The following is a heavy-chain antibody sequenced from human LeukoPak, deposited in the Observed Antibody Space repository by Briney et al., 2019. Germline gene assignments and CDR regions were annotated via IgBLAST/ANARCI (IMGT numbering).Heavy chain of an antibody. CDR2: IQYDGSNE. Sequence: GGSLRLSCAASGFTFSSYGMHWVRQAPGKGLEWVAFIQYDGSNEYYADSVKGRFTISRDNSKNTLYLQMNSLRAEDTAVYYCAIIPGPYDSSGYPPLDYWGQGTLVTVSS. V-gene: IGHV3-30*02. CDR3: AIIPGPYDSSGYPPLDY. CDR1: GFTFSSYG. J-gene: IGHJ4*02. D-gene: IGHD3-22*01.